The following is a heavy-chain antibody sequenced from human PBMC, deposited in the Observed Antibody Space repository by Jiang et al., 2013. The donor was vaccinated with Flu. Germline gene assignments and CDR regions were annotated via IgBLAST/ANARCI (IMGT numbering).Heavy chain of an antibody. CDR2: INPSGGTA. CDR3: ARVRSWDYYFDY. Sequence: GAEVKKPGASVKVSCKASGYTFTSYYMHWVRQAPGQGLEWLGIINPSGGTATYAQKFQGRVTMTRDTSISTAYMELSRLRSDDTAVYYCARVRSWDYYFDYWGQGTLVTVSS. CDR1: GYTFTSYY. V-gene: IGHV1-46*01. J-gene: IGHJ4*02. D-gene: IGHD6-13*01.